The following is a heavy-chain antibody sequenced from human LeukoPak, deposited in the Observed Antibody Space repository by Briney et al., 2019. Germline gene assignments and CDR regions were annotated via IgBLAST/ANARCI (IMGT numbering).Heavy chain of an antibody. J-gene: IGHJ4*02. V-gene: IGHV4-59*08. D-gene: IGHD5-18*01. CDR3: ARQHGDTAMVPFDY. Sequence: SETLSLTCTVSGGSISSYYWSWIRQPPGKGLEWVGYIYYSGSTNYYPSLTSRGTISVDTATNQSSLKLRSMTAADTAAYYCARQHGDTAMVPFDYWGQGTLVTVSS. CDR2: IYYSGST. CDR1: GGSISSYY.